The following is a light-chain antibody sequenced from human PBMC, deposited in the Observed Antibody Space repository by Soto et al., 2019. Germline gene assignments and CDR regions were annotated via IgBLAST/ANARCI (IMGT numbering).Light chain of an antibody. CDR2: AAS. CDR3: QQLNSYPLT. CDR1: QAISSY. Sequence: IQLTQSPSSLSASVGDRVTITCRASQAISSYLAWFQQKPGKAPNLLIYAASTLQSGVPSRFSGSGSGTDFTLTISSLQPEDFATYYCQQLNSYPLTFGQGTKVEIK. V-gene: IGKV1-9*01. J-gene: IGKJ1*01.